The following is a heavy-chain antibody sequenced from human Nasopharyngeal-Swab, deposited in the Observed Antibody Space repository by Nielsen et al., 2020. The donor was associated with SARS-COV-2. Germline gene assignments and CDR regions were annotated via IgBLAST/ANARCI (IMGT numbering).Heavy chain of an antibody. Sequence: ESLKISCAVYGGSFSGYYWSWIRQPPGKGLEWIGEINHSGSTNYNPSLKSRVTISVDTSKNQFSLKLSSVTAADTAVYYCARARELRPWGQGTLVTVSS. CDR3: ARARELRP. V-gene: IGHV4-34*01. J-gene: IGHJ5*02. CDR1: GGSFSGYY. CDR2: INHSGST. D-gene: IGHD1-26*01.